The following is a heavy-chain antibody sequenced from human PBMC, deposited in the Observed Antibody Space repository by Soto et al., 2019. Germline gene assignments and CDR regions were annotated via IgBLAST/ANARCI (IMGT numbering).Heavy chain of an antibody. D-gene: IGHD2-2*01. V-gene: IGHV4-39*01. Sequence: QLQLQESGPGLVKPSETLSLTCTVSGGSISSSSYYWGWIRQPPGKGLEWIGSIYYSGSTYYNPSLKSRVTISVDTSKNQFSLKRSSVTAADTAVYYCARKVIVVVPAAIFDYWGQGTLVTVSS. CDR3: ARKVIVVVPAAIFDY. J-gene: IGHJ4*02. CDR2: IYYSGST. CDR1: GGSISSSSYY.